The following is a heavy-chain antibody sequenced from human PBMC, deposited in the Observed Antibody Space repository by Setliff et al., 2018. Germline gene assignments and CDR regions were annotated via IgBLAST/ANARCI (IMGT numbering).Heavy chain of an antibody. Sequence: SETLSLTCTVSGGSVSSSSYYWNWIRRPAGKGREWIGRIYASGRTDYNPSLQSRVSISLDTSQSQFSLRLSSVTAADTALYFCARVRNDYPYYIDSWGQGTLVTVSS. D-gene: IGHD4-17*01. CDR2: IYASGRT. J-gene: IGHJ4*02. CDR3: ARVRNDYPYYIDS. V-gene: IGHV4-61*02. CDR1: GGSVSSSSYY.